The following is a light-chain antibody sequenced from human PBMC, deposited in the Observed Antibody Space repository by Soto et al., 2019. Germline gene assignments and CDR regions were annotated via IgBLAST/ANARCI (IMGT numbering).Light chain of an antibody. CDR1: QSVSSSY. V-gene: IGKV3-20*01. CDR2: GAS. J-gene: IGKJ1*01. CDR3: QQYGGTTWT. Sequence: IVLTQSPGTLSLSPGERATLFCRASQSVSSSYLAWYQQEPGQAPRLLIYGASSRATGIPDRFSGSGSGTDFTLTISRLEPEDFAVYYCQQYGGTTWTFGQGTKVEIK.